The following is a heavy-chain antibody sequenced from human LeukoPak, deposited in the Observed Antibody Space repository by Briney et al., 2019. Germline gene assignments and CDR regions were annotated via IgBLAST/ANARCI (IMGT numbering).Heavy chain of an antibody. V-gene: IGHV3-23*01. CDR2: ISDSGGST. CDR1: GFTFSSYG. D-gene: IGHD4-17*01. J-gene: IGHJ3*02. Sequence: GGSLRLSCAASGFTFSSYGMSWVRQAPGKGLEWVSTISDSGGSTYYADSVKGRFTISRDNAKNSLYLQMNSLRAEDTAVYYCASLPHTDLYDAFDIWGQGTMVTVSS. CDR3: ASLPHTDLYDAFDI.